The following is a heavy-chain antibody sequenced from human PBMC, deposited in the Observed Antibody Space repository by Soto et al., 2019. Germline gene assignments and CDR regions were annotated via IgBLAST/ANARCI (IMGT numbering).Heavy chain of an antibody. CDR3: AXDPKTSGGQHWAFNYFDS. CDR1: GGTFSSYA. J-gene: IGHJ4*02. V-gene: IGHV1-69*13. D-gene: IGHD7-27*01. Sequence: SVKVSCKASGGTFSSYAISWVRQAPGQGLEWMGGIIPIFGTANYAQKFQGRVTITADESKSTLYLQVDSLRPEDAAVYYCAXDPKTSGGQHWAFNYFDSWGQGTLVTVSS. CDR2: IIPIFGTA.